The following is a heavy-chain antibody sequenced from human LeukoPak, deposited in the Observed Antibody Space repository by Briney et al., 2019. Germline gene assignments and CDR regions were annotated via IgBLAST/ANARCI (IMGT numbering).Heavy chain of an antibody. Sequence: GGSLRLSCAASGFTFSSYGMSWVRQAPGKGLEWVANIKQDGSEKYYVDSVKGRFTISRGNAKNSLYLQMNSLRAEDTAVYYCARLKRGYSGYDFDYWGQGTLVTVSS. CDR1: GFTFSSYG. CDR3: ARLKRGYSGYDFDY. J-gene: IGHJ4*02. V-gene: IGHV3-7*01. CDR2: IKQDGSEK. D-gene: IGHD5-12*01.